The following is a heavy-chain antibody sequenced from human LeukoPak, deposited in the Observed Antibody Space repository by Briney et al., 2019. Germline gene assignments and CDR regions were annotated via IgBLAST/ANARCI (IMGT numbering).Heavy chain of an antibody. CDR1: GFIFSSYS. D-gene: IGHD3-10*01. Sequence: GGSLRLSCVGSGFIFSSYSMSWVRQAPGKGLDWVSAISGSGGSTYYADSVKGRFTISRDNSKNTLYLQMNSLRAEDTAVYYCAKSMGYYASGSYYYFYYMDVWGKGTTVTVSS. J-gene: IGHJ6*03. CDR2: ISGSGGST. CDR3: AKSMGYYASGSYYYFYYMDV. V-gene: IGHV3-23*01.